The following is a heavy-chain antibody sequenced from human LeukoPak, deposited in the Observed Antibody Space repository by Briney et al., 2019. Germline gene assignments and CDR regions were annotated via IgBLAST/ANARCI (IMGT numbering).Heavy chain of an antibody. CDR2: IYYSGST. Sequence: PSETLSLTCTVSGASISSSSYYWGWIRQPPGKGLEWIGSIYYSGSTYYNPSLKSRVTISVDTSKNQFSLKLSSVTAADTAVYYCARLHSSSWYYHYWGQGTLVTVSS. CDR3: ARLHSSSWYYHY. V-gene: IGHV4-39*01. CDR1: GASISSSSYY. D-gene: IGHD6-13*01. J-gene: IGHJ4*02.